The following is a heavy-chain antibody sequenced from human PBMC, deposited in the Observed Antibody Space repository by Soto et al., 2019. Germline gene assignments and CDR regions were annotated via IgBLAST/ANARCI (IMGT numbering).Heavy chain of an antibody. D-gene: IGHD3-10*01. CDR2: ISGSGGST. Sequence: SPSLASAASGFPLSNYAMILVRQAPGKGLEWVSAISGSGGSTYYADSVKGRFTISRDNSKNTLYLQMNSLRAEDTAVYYCAKDSCFGELLAYYFDYWGQGTLVTVSS. J-gene: IGHJ4*02. CDR1: GFPLSNYA. CDR3: AKDSCFGELLAYYFDY. V-gene: IGHV3-23*01.